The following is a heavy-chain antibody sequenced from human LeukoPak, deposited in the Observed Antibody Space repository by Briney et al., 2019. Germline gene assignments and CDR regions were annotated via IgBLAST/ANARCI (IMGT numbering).Heavy chain of an antibody. Sequence: PGGSLRLSCAASGFTFSSYWMSWVRQAPGKGLEWVANIKQDGSEKYYVDSVKGRFTISRDNAKNSLYLQMNSLRAEDTAVYYCARAGGDYGQKYFQRWGQGTLVTVSS. J-gene: IGHJ1*01. V-gene: IGHV3-7*01. CDR3: ARAGGDYGQKYFQR. CDR1: GFTFSSYW. D-gene: IGHD2-21*02. CDR2: IKQDGSEK.